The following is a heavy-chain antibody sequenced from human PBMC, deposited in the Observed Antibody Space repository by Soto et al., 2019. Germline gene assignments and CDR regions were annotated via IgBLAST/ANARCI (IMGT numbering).Heavy chain of an antibody. Sequence: PSETLSLTCTVSGGSISSYYWSWIRQPPGKGLEWIGYIYYSGSTNYNPSLKSRVTISVDTSKNQFSLKLSSVTAADTAVYYCAREGYYDFWSGYYYYFDYWGQGTLVTVSS. V-gene: IGHV4-59*12. J-gene: IGHJ4*02. CDR3: AREGYYDFWSGYYYYFDY. CDR1: GGSISSYY. CDR2: IYYSGST. D-gene: IGHD3-3*01.